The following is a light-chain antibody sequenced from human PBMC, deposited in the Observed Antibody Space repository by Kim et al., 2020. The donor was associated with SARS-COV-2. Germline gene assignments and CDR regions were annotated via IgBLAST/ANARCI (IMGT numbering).Light chain of an antibody. J-gene: IGLJ3*02. CDR3: QVWDSSSDHSV. CDR1: NIGSKS. Sequence: SYELTQTPSASVAPGKTARITCGGNNIGSKSVHWYQQKPGQAPVLVIYHDSDRPSGIPERFSGSNSGNTATLAITRVEAGDEADYYCQVWDSSSDHSVLGGGTQLTVL. CDR2: HDS. V-gene: IGLV3-21*04.